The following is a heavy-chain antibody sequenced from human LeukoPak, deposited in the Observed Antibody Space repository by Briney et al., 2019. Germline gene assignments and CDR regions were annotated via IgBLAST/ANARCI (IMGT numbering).Heavy chain of an antibody. CDR1: GGSIDNYY. CDR2: IHYSGNT. J-gene: IGHJ4*02. Sequence: PSETLSLTCTVSGGSIDNYYWSWIRQSPGKGLEWIGSIHYSGNTKDNPSLKSRVTISIDTSKSQFALKLNSVTTADTAVYYCARSAYCGADCYYYFDYWGQGTLVTVSS. CDR3: ARSAYCGADCYYYFDY. D-gene: IGHD2-21*02. V-gene: IGHV4-59*01.